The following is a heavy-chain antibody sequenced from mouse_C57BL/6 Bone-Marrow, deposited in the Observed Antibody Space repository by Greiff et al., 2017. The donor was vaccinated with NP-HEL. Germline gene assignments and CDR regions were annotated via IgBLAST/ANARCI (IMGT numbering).Heavy chain of an antibody. CDR1: GFTFSDYG. Sequence: EVQLVESGGGLVKPGGSLKLSCAASGFTFSDYGMHWVRQAPAKGLEWVAYISSGSSTIYYADTVKGRFTISRDNAKNTLFLQMTSLRSEDTAMYYCARRSFAYWGQGTLVTVSA. CDR3: ARRSFAY. V-gene: IGHV5-17*01. CDR2: ISSGSSTI. J-gene: IGHJ3*01.